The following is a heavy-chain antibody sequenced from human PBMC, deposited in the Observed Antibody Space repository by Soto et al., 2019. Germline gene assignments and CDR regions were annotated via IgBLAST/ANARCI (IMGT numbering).Heavy chain of an antibody. V-gene: IGHV1-46*01. J-gene: IGHJ5*02. Sequence: ASVKVSCKASGYSFTSYYMHWVRQAPGQGLEWMGIINPSGGSTSYAQKFQGRVTMTRDTSTSTVYMELSSLRSEDTAVYYCARATEGHWFDPWGQGTLVTVSS. CDR1: GYSFTSYY. CDR2: INPSGGST. CDR3: ARATEGHWFDP.